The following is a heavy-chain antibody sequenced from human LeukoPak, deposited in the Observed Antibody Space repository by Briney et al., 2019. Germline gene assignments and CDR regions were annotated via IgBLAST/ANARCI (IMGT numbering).Heavy chain of an antibody. J-gene: IGHJ4*02. CDR2: ISYDGSNK. D-gene: IGHD6-19*01. CDR3: ARDIARSSGWAPSDY. CDR1: GFTFSSYA. Sequence: GGSLRLSCAASGFTFSSYAMHWVRQAPGKGLEWVAVISYDGSNKYYADSVKGRFTISRDNSKNTLYLQMNRLRAEDTAVYYCARDIARSSGWAPSDYWGQGTLVTVSS. V-gene: IGHV3-30-3*01.